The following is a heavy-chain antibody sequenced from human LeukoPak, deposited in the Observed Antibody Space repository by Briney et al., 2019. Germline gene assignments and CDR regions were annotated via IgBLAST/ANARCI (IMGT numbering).Heavy chain of an antibody. CDR1: GFVLSSHW. CDR2: VNREGSDK. D-gene: IGHD3-16*01. J-gene: IGHJ6*02. V-gene: IGHV3-7*01. Sequence: GESLGLSCAASGFVLSSHWMNWVRQAPGKGLEWVANVNREGSDKNYVDSVKGRFTISRDNAKNSLYLQMNSLRVEDTAVYYCARDGVPGGRDVWGQGTTVTVS. CDR3: ARDGVPGGRDV.